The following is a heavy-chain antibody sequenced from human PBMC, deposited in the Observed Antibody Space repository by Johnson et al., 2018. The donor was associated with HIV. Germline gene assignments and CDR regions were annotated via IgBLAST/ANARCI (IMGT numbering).Heavy chain of an antibody. Sequence: QVQLVESGGGVVQPGGSLRLSCAASGFTFSSYGMHWVRQAPGKGLEWVAFIRYDGSNKYYADSVKGRFTISRDNSKNTLYLQMNSLRAEDTAGYYCAKDQDCGGDCYPDCFDIWGQGKMVTVSS. CDR1: GFTFSSYG. D-gene: IGHD2-21*02. J-gene: IGHJ3*02. CDR3: AKDQDCGGDCYPDCFDI. CDR2: IRYDGSNK. V-gene: IGHV3-30*02.